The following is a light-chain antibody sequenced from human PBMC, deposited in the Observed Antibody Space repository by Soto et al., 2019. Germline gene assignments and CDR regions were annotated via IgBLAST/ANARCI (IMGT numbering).Light chain of an antibody. CDR1: QSLLHSSGYHY. CDR3: LQDYNYPRT. V-gene: IGKV1-6*02. CDR2: AAS. J-gene: IGKJ1*01. Sequence: TQSPLSLPVTPGEPASISCSSSQSLLHSSGYHYLGWYQQKPRKAPKLLIYAASSLQSGVPSRFSGSGSSTDFTLTISSLQPEDFATYYCLQDYNYPRTFGQGTKVDIK.